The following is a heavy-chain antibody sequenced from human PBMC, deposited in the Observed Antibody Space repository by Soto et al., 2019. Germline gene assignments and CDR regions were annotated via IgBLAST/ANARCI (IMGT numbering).Heavy chain of an antibody. CDR3: VRELYYDSSGYYPPDY. CDR2: IIPIFGTA. J-gene: IGHJ4*02. V-gene: IGHV1-69*12. Sequence: QVQLVQSGAEVKKPGSSVKVSCKASGGTFSSYAISWVRQAPGQGLEWMGGIIPIFGTANYAQKLQGRVTITADESTSTAYKELSSQRSDDTAVYYCVRELYYDSSGYYPPDYWGQATLVTVSS. D-gene: IGHD3-22*01. CDR1: GGTFSSYA.